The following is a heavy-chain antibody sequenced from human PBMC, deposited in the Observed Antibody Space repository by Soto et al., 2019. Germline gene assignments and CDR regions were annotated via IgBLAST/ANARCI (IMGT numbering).Heavy chain of an antibody. Sequence: QVQLVESGGGVVQPGRSLRLSCAASGFTFSSYGMHWVRQAPGKGLEWVALISYDGSNEYYADSVKGRFTISRDNSKNTLYLQMSSLRAEDPAIYYCAKDLWALAYYFDYWGQGTLVTVSS. CDR3: AKDLWALAYYFDY. D-gene: IGHD1-26*01. CDR1: GFTFSSYG. J-gene: IGHJ4*02. CDR2: ISYDGSNE. V-gene: IGHV3-30*18.